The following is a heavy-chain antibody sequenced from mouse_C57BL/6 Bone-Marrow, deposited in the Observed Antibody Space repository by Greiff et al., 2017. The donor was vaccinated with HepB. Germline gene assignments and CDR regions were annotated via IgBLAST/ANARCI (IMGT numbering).Heavy chain of an antibody. CDR1: GYTFTRYW. D-gene: IGHD2-4*01. CDR2: IDPSDSYT. Sequence: VQLQQPGAELVMPGASVKLSCKAFGYTFTRYWMHWVKPRPGQGLEWIGEIDPSDSYTNYNQKFKGKSTLTVDKSSSTAYMQLSSLTSEDSAVYYCARRVYYDYDGGLWYFDVWGTGTTVTVSS. J-gene: IGHJ1*03. CDR3: ARRVYYDYDGGLWYFDV. V-gene: IGHV1-69*01.